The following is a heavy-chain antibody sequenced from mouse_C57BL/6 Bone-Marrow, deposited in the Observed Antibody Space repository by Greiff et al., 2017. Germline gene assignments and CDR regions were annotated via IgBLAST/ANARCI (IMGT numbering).Heavy chain of an antibody. D-gene: IGHD1-2*01. J-gene: IGHJ1*03. V-gene: IGHV1-63*01. CDR3: AGYYGHWYFGV. CDR1: GYTFTNYW. Sequence: VKLQESGAELVRPGTSVKMSCKASGYTFTNYWIGWAKQRPGHGLEWIGDIYPGGGYTNYNEKFKGKATLTADKSSSTAYMQFSSLTSEDSAIYYCAGYYGHWYFGVGGTGTTVTVAA. CDR2: IYPGGGYT.